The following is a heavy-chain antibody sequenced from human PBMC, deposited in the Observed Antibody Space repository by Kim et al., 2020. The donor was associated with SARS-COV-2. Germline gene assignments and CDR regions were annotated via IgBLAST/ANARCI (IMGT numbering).Heavy chain of an antibody. CDR2: IKSKTDGGTT. V-gene: IGHV3-15*01. J-gene: IGHJ4*02. CDR1: GFTFSNAW. Sequence: GGSLRLSCAASGFTFSNAWMSWVRQAPGKGLEWVCRIKSKTDGGTTDYAAPVKGRFTISRDDSKNTLYLQMNSLKTEDTAVYYCTTLNSYCGGDCYSPDYWGQGTLVTVSS. CDR3: TTLNSYCGGDCYSPDY. D-gene: IGHD2-21*02.